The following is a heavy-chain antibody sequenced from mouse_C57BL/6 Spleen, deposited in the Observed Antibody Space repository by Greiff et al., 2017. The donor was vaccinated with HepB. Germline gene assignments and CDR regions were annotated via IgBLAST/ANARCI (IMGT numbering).Heavy chain of an antibody. Sequence: EVMLVESGGGLVKPGGSLKLSCAASGFTFSSYAMSWVRQTPEKRLEWVATISDGGSYTYYPDNVKGRITISRDNAKNNLYLQMSHLKSEDTAMYYCARDEDDGAMDYWGQGTSVTVSS. CDR3: ARDEDDGAMDY. CDR1: GFTFSSYA. D-gene: IGHD2-12*01. CDR2: ISDGGSYT. J-gene: IGHJ4*01. V-gene: IGHV5-4*01.